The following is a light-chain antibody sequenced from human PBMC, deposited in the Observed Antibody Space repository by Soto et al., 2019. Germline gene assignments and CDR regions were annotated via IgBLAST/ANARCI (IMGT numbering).Light chain of an antibody. V-gene: IGKV3-20*01. CDR1: QSVSNSF. J-gene: IGKJ1*01. CDR3: QQYGSSRRT. CDR2: GAS. Sequence: DIVLTQSPGTLSLSPGERATLSCRASQSVSNSFLAWYHQKPGQAPRLLIYGASSRATGVPDRFSGSGSGTDFTLTISRLEPEDFAVFYCQQYGSSRRTFGQGTKLEIK.